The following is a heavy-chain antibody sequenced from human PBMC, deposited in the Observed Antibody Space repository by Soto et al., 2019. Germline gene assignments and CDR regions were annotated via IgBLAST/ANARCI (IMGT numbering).Heavy chain of an antibody. CDR3: ARGSRAVAGIAYYFDY. J-gene: IGHJ4*02. Sequence: GGSLRLSCAASGFSFSSCAMHWVRQAPGKGLEWVAVVSHDGSNKYYADSVKGRVTISRDNSINTVYLQMNSLRAEDTAVYYCARGSRAVAGIAYYFDYWGQGTRVNVSS. CDR1: GFSFSSCA. CDR2: VSHDGSNK. D-gene: IGHD6-19*01. V-gene: IGHV3-30-3*01.